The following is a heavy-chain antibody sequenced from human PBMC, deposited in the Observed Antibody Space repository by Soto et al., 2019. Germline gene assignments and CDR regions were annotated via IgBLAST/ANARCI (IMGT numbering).Heavy chain of an antibody. CDR1: GYSFTSYW. CDR3: AKLGVRGIDFDY. CDR2: IDPGDSYT. V-gene: IGHV5-10-1*01. D-gene: IGHD3-10*01. J-gene: IGHJ4*02. Sequence: GESLKISCKGSGYSFTSYWISWVRQMPGKGLEWMGRIDPGDSYTSYSPSFQGHVTISADKSITTAYLQWSSLKASDTAMYYCAKLGVRGIDFDYWGQGTLVTVSS.